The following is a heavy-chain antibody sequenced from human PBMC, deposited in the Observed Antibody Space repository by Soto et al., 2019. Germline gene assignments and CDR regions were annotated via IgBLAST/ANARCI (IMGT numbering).Heavy chain of an antibody. D-gene: IGHD4-17*01. V-gene: IGHV4-30-4*01. CDR2: IYYTGST. Sequence: QVQLQESGPGLVKPSQTLSLTCTVSGGSTSSGDYYWSWIRQPPGKGLEWIGNIYYTGSTSSNPSLQSRVTISLDTSKNQFSLKLSSVTAADTAVYYCARVNYGDYLFDYWGQGTLVTVSS. J-gene: IGHJ4*02. CDR1: GGSTSSGDYY. CDR3: ARVNYGDYLFDY.